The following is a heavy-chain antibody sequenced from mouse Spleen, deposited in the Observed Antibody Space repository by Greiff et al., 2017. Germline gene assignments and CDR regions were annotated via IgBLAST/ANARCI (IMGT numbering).Heavy chain of an antibody. CDR3: ARHGGFITTATAMDY. V-gene: IGHV5-12-1*01. J-gene: IGHJ4*01. Sequence: EVQLVESGGGLVKPGGSLKLSCAASGFAFSSYDMSWVRQTPEKRLEWVAYISSGGGSTYYPDTVKGRFTISRDNAKNTLYLQMSSLKSEDTAMYYCARHGGFITTATAMDYWGQGTSVTVSS. CDR1: GFAFSSYD. CDR2: ISSGGGST. D-gene: IGHD1-2*01.